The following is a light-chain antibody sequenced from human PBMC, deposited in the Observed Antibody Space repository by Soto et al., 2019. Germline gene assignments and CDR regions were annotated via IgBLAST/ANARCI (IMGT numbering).Light chain of an antibody. CDR2: AAS. J-gene: IGKJ4*01. V-gene: IGKV1-39*01. CDR1: QSISSY. CDR3: QQSYNTPP. Sequence: DIQMTQSPSSLSASVGDRVTITCRASQSISSYLNWYQQKPGKAPKLLIYAASSLQSGVPSRFRGSGSGTDFTLTISSLQPEDFATCYCQQSYNTPPFGGGTKVEIK.